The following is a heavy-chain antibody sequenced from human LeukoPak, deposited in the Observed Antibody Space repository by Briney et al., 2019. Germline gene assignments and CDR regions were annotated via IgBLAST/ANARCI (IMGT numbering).Heavy chain of an antibody. CDR1: GYTFTGYA. CDR3: ARDPYDVGGYGAFDL. D-gene: IGHD3-22*01. Sequence: ASVKVSCKASGYTFTGYAMHWVRQAPGQRLEWMGWINAGNGNTKYSQKFQGRVTITRDTSASTAYMELSSLRSEDTAVYYCARDPYDVGGYGAFDLWGQGTMVSVSS. J-gene: IGHJ3*01. V-gene: IGHV1-3*01. CDR2: INAGNGNT.